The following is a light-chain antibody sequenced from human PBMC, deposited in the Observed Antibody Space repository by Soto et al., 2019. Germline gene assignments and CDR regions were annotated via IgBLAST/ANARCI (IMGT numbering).Light chain of an antibody. J-gene: IGKJ5*01. V-gene: IGKV4-1*01. CDR2: WAS. Sequence: DIVMTQSPDSLAVSLGERATINYKSSLSVLYSSNNKNYLAWFQQKSGQPPKLLIYWASTRESGVPDRFSGSGSGTDFTLTISSLQAEDVAGYYCQQYYNTPPTFGQGTRLE. CDR3: QQYYNTPPT. CDR1: LSVLYSSNNKNY.